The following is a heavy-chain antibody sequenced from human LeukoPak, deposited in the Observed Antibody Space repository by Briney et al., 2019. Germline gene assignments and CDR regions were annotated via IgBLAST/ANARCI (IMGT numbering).Heavy chain of an antibody. CDR3: ARGRSSSGWYPNPNFDY. CDR1: DRSFSGYY. D-gene: IGHD6-19*01. Sequence: SQTLSLTCAVYDRSFSGYYWSWIRQPPGKGQEWIGEINHSGRPNYNASLKSRVTISGDTSKNQFSLKLSSVTAADTAVYYCARGRSSSGWYPNPNFDYWGQGTLVTVSS. V-gene: IGHV4-34*01. J-gene: IGHJ4*02. CDR2: INHSGRP.